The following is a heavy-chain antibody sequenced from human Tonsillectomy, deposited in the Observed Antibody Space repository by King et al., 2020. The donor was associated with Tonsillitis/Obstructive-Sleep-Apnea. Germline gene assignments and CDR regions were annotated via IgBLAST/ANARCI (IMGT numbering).Heavy chain of an antibody. CDR1: GFTFSSYA. CDR2: ISDSGGST. J-gene: IGHJ4*02. Sequence: VQLVESGGGLVQPGGSLRLSCAASGFTFSSYAMSWVRQAPGTGLEWVSTISDSGGSTYYADSVKGRFTISRYNSKNTLYLQMNSLRAEDTALYYCARDDTPSGSSPPFDCWGQGTLVTVSS. CDR3: ARDDTPSGSSPPFDC. V-gene: IGHV3-23*04. D-gene: IGHD6-6*01.